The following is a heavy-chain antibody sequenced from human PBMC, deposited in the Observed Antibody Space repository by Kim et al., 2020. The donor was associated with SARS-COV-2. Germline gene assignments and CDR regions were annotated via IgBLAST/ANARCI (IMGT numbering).Heavy chain of an antibody. CDR1: GGTFSSYA. V-gene: IGHV1-69*13. CDR3: ARGRLAIGRQLSKSGYYYGMDV. D-gene: IGHD1-1*01. Sequence: SVKVSCKASGGTFSSYAISWVRQAPGQGLEWMGGIIPIFGTANYAQKFQGRVTITADESTSTAYMELSSLRSEDTAVYYCARGRLAIGRQLSKSGYYYGMDVWGQGTTVTVSS. CDR2: IIPIFGTA. J-gene: IGHJ6*02.